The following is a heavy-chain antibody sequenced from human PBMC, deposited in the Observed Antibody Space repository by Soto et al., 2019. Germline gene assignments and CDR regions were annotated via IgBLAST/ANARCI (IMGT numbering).Heavy chain of an antibody. D-gene: IGHD1-1*01. V-gene: IGHV4-61*01. CDR1: GGSVSSSTYY. CDR3: ARERTGDPTFFDY. Sequence: PSETLSLTCTVSGGSVSSSTYYWSWIRQPPGKGLEWLGYIYYSGSASYNPSLKSRITVSVDTSKNQFSLKLSSVTAADTAVYYCARERTGDPTFFDYWGQGTLVTVSS. J-gene: IGHJ4*02. CDR2: IYYSGSA.